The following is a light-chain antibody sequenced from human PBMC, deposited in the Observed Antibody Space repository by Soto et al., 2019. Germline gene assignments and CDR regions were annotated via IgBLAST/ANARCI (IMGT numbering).Light chain of an antibody. Sequence: QTVVTQEPSFSVSPGGTVTLTCGLSSGSVSTTYYPSWYQQTPGQAPRTLIYSTNTRSSGVPDHFSGSILGNKAALTITGSQADDESDYYCVLYMGSGISMFGGGTQLTVL. V-gene: IGLV8-61*01. CDR3: VLYMGSGISM. J-gene: IGLJ3*02. CDR1: SGSVSTTYY. CDR2: STN.